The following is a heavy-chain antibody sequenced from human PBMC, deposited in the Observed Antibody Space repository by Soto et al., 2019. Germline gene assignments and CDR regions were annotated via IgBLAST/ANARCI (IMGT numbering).Heavy chain of an antibody. CDR1: GYPFSSYG. Sequence: ASVKVSCKASGYPFSSYGVSWVRQAPGQGLEWMGCISGFNGNTKYAQKFQGRVTMTTDTSTSTAYMELSSLSSDDTAVYYCARAVVVSAPYYYMDVWGTGTTVTVS. V-gene: IGHV1-18*01. J-gene: IGHJ6*03. CDR2: ISGFNGNT. CDR3: ARAVVVSAPYYYMDV. D-gene: IGHD2-15*01.